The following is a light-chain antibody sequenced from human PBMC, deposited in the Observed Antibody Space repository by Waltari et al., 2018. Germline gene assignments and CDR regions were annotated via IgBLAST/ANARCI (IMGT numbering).Light chain of an antibody. CDR3: CSFTSSSTWV. V-gene: IGLV2-14*03. CDR1: ATDIGGYNY. J-gene: IGLJ3*02. CDR2: DVR. Sequence: QSALTQPASVSGSPGQSITISCTGTATDIGGYNYVSWYQQHPGKAPKLVIFDVRSRPSVISYRFSASKFGNTASLTISGLQPDDEADYYCCSFTSSSTWVFGGGTKLTVL.